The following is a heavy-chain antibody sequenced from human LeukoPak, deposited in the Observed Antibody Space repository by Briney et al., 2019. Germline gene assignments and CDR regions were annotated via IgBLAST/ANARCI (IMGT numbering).Heavy chain of an antibody. J-gene: IGHJ4*02. CDR2: IREDGSEN. CDR3: ARGSIYCSSTSCYEFDY. D-gene: IGHD2-2*01. CDR1: GFTFSYYW. Sequence: GGSLRLSCAASGFTFSYYWMSWVRQAPGKGQEWVANIREDGSENYYVDSLRGRFSISRDNAKNSLYLQMNSLRAEDTAVYYCARGSIYCSSTSCYEFDYWGQGILVTVSS. V-gene: IGHV3-7*01.